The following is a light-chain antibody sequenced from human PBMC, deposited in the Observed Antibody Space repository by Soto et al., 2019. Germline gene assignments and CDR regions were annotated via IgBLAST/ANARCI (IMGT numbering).Light chain of an antibody. CDR2: GAS. CDR3: QQYNNWQIT. CDR1: QSVGDY. V-gene: IGKV3D-15*01. J-gene: IGKJ5*01. Sequence: TVLTQSPATLSLSPGERATLSCRASQSVGDYLAWYQQKPGQAPRLLIYGASNRATGIPDRFSGSGSGTEFTLTISSLQSEDFAVYYCQQYNNWQITFGQGTRLEIK.